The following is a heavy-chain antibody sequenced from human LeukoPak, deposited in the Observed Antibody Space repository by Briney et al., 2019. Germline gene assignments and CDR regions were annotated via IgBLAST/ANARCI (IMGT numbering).Heavy chain of an antibody. J-gene: IGHJ4*02. CDR3: AKSIGSSGWYGSDY. CDR2: ISWNSGSI. D-gene: IGHD6-13*01. CDR1: GFTFDDYA. V-gene: IGHV3-9*01. Sequence: GRSLRLSCAASGFTFDDYAMHWVRQAPGKGLEWVSGISWNSGSIGYADSVKGRFIISRDNAKNSLYLQMNSLRAEDTALYYCAKSIGSSGWYGSDYWGQGTLVTVS.